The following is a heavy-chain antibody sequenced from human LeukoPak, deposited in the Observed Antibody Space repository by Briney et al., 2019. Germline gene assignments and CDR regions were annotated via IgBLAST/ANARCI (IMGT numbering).Heavy chain of an antibody. J-gene: IGHJ3*02. CDR2: IIPILGIA. CDR3: ARDPSLRYYDSSGLIGI. Sequence: ASVKVSCKASGGTFSSYAISWVRQAPGQGLEWMGRIIPILGIANYAQEFQGRVTITADKSTSTAYMELSSLRSEDTAVYYCARDPSLRYYDSSGLIGIWGQGTMVTVSS. D-gene: IGHD3-22*01. V-gene: IGHV1-69*04. CDR1: GGTFSSYA.